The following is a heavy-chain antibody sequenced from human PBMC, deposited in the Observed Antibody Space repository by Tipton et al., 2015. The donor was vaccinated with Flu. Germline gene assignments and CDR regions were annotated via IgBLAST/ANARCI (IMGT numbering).Heavy chain of an antibody. V-gene: IGHV4-39*07. CDR1: GGSINSTSYY. CDR2: VYYSGST. D-gene: IGHD3-3*01. Sequence: TLSLTCTVSGGSINSTSYYWAWIRQPPGKGLEWIGSVYYSGSTYSTPSLKSRVTISLDKSQNQFSLNLSSVTAADTAVYYCASETLFERTTIFGVFSSSAWFDPWGQGILVTVSS. J-gene: IGHJ5*02. CDR3: ASETLFERTTIFGVFSSSAWFDP.